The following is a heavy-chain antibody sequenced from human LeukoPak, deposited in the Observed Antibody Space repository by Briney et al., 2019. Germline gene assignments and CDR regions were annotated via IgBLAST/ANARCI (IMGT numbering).Heavy chain of an antibody. CDR2: IIPIFGTA. J-gene: IGHJ3*02. CDR3: ARGQLPHYYGSGSYQDAFDI. V-gene: IGHV1-69*01. CDR1: GGTFSSYA. Sequence: SVKVSCKASGGTFSSYAISWVRQAPGQGLEWMGGIIPIFGTANYAQKFQDRVTITADESTSTAYMELSSLRSEDTAVYYCARGQLPHYYGSGSYQDAFDIWGQGTMVTVSS. D-gene: IGHD3-10*01.